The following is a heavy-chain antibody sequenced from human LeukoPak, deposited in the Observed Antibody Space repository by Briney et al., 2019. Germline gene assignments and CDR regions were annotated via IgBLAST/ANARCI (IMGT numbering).Heavy chain of an antibody. D-gene: IGHD6-13*01. Sequence: SQTLSLTCAISGDSVSSSTAAWNWIRQSPSRGLEWLGGTYYRSKWYNDYAVSVKGRISINPDTSKNQFSLQLNSVTPEDTAVYYCARDRSWLFDYWGQGTLVTVSS. CDR1: GDSVSSSTAA. CDR3: ARDRSWLFDY. CDR2: TYYRSKWYN. J-gene: IGHJ4*02. V-gene: IGHV6-1*01.